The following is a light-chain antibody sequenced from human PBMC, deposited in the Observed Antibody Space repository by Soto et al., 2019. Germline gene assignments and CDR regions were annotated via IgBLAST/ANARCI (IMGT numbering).Light chain of an antibody. CDR3: SSYTSSSTPYV. Sequence: QSALTQPASVSGSPGQSITISCTGTSSDVGTYNYVSWYQQHPGKAPKLMIYDVRNRPSGVSNRFSGSKSGNTAFLTISGLQAEDEADYYCSSYTSSSTPYVFGTGTKL. V-gene: IGLV2-14*03. CDR1: SSDVGTYNY. CDR2: DVR. J-gene: IGLJ1*01.